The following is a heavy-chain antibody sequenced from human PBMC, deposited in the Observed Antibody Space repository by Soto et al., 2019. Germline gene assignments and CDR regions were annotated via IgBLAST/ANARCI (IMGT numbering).Heavy chain of an antibody. CDR1: GYSFTIYC. Sequence: GESLKISCNGSGYSFTIYCIALVLQMPGRGLEWMGILYPGDPGTRYSPSFQGQVTISADKSIRTAYLQWSSLKASDSAIYYCARGSFRADFDIWGQGTMVTVSS. D-gene: IGHD3-10*01. CDR3: ARGSFRADFDI. V-gene: IGHV5-51*01. CDR2: LYPGDPGT. J-gene: IGHJ3*02.